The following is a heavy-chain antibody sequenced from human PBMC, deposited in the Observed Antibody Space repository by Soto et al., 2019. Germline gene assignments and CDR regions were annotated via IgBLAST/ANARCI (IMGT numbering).Heavy chain of an antibody. D-gene: IGHD5-18*01. J-gene: IGHJ4*02. V-gene: IGHV3-11*06. CDR1: GFTFSDYF. Sequence: QVQLVESGGGLVKPGGSPRLACAASGFTFSDYFMSWVRQAPGKGLEWVSFISLGDSYKKTADSVKGRFTISRDNAKNSLYLQMNSLRAEDTALYYCVRESRTDEDGYDARGYYFDYWDQGTLVTVSS. CDR2: ISLGDSYK. CDR3: VRESRTDEDGYDARGYYFDY.